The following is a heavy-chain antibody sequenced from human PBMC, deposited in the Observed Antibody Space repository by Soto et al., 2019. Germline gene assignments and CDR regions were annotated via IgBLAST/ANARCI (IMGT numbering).Heavy chain of an antibody. CDR2: ISAYNGNT. J-gene: IGHJ4*02. Sequence: QVQLVQSGAEVKKPGASVKVSCKASGYTFTSYGISGARQAPGQGLEWKGWISAYNGNTNYAQKLQGRVTMTTDTSTSTAYMELRSLRSDDTAVYYCARDWETTVTTQPDYWGQGTLVSVSS. CDR1: GYTFTSYG. CDR3: ARDWETTVTTQPDY. D-gene: IGHD4-17*01. V-gene: IGHV1-18*01.